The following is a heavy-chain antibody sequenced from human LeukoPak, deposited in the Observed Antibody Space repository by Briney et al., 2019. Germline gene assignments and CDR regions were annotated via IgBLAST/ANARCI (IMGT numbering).Heavy chain of an antibody. V-gene: IGHV4-59*01. CDR3: ARHHYASGTHTPYYFDF. D-gene: IGHD3-10*01. CDR2: IYYSGST. Sequence: SEILSLTCTVSGGSISGYYWSWIRQPPGAGLEWIGYIYYSGSTNYNPSLKSRVTMSVDTSKSQFSLKLSSVTAADTALYYCARHHYASGTHTPYYFDFWGQGTLVTVSS. J-gene: IGHJ4*02. CDR1: GGSISGYY.